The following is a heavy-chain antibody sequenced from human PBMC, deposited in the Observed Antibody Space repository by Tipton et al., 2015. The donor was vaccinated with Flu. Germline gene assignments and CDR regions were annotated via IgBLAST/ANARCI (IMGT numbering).Heavy chain of an antibody. CDR1: SGSIRSTNYF. CDR2: IYPSGTT. CDR3: ARLSYYDVDLKNFYFDY. V-gene: IGHV4-39*01. Sequence: TLSLTCTVSSGSIRSTNYFCAWIRQPPGKGLELIGSIYPSGTTYCNPSLKSRVTISVDTSKNQFSLKLRSATAADTAVYYCARLSYYDVDLKNFYFDYWGQGALVTVSS. J-gene: IGHJ4*02. D-gene: IGHD3-10*02.